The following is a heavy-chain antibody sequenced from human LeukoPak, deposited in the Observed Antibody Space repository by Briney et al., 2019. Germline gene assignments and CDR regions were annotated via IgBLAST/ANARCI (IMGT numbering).Heavy chain of an antibody. CDR3: GRDNDWSFDY. Sequence: GGTLRLSCAASGFTLSRYSMNCVREAPGKGPEWISYISNDRSTIPDSVKGRLTISRENAKKSLYLQMTSLRAEDPPVCYCGRDNDWSFDYWGQGTLVTVSS. CDR2: ISNDRSTI. D-gene: IGHD3-9*01. J-gene: IGHJ4*02. CDR1: GFTLSRYS. V-gene: IGHV3-48*01.